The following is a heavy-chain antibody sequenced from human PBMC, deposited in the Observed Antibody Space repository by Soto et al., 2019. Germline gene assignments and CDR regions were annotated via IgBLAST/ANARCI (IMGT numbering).Heavy chain of an antibody. CDR3: ARWGHPAVKAYDI. D-gene: IGHD2-21*01. V-gene: IGHV4-59*02. CDR2: IHYTGDS. J-gene: IGHJ3*02. Sequence: SETLSLTCTVSVASVSNYYWNWVRQPPGKGLEWIGYIHYTGDSKYNPSLKSRVTMSVDTSKNQFSLKMTSVTAADTAVYYCARWGHPAVKAYDIWGQGAMVTVSS. CDR1: VASVSNYY.